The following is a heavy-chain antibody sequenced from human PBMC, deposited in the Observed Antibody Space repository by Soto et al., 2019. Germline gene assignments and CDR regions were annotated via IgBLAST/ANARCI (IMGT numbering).Heavy chain of an antibody. D-gene: IGHD6-19*01. J-gene: IGHJ4*02. CDR2: ISGSGGST. CDR1: GFTFSSYA. V-gene: IGHV3-23*01. CDR3: AKVQRWGRSSGWFDDY. Sequence: GGSLRLSCAASGFTFSSYAMSWVRQAPGKGLEWVSAISGSGGSTYYADSVKGRFTISRDNSKNTLYLQMNSLRAEDTAVYYCAKVQRWGRSSGWFDDYWGQGTLVTVSS.